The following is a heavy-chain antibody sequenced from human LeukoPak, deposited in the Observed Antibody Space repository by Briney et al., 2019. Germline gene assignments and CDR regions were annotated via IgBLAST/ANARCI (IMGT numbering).Heavy chain of an antibody. V-gene: IGHV3-21*04. D-gene: IGHD5-18*01. CDR3: AKDVDTAMVEFWDY. J-gene: IGHJ4*02. CDR2: ITSSSGYI. CDR1: GFTFSTYG. Sequence: PGGSLRLSCAASGFTFSTYGMNWVRQAPGKGLEWVSSITSSSGYISYADSVKGRFTISRDNSKNTLYLQMNSLRAEDTAVYYCAKDVDTAMVEFWDYWGQGTLVTVSS.